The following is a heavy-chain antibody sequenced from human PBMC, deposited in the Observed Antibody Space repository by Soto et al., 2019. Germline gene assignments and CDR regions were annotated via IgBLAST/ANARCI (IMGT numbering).Heavy chain of an antibody. V-gene: IGHV4-59*08. CDR2: MHYGGHS. Sequence: QVQLQESGPGLVKPSETLSLTCTVSGGSISSYYCSWFRQPPGKGLEWIGHMHYGGHSDYNPSLTTRVTLSVDTSKNQFSLKLSSVPAADTALYYCATQAFVAIHPLLDVWGQGTPVTVSS. CDR1: GGSISSYY. D-gene: IGHD5-18*01. CDR3: ATQAFVAIHPLLDV. J-gene: IGHJ6*02.